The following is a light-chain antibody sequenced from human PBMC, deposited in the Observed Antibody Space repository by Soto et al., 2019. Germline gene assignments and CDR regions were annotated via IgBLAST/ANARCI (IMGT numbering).Light chain of an antibody. CDR1: QYINSIY. Sequence: IGLTPSPGTLSFPPGKSAPLSCKANQYINSIYLAWYQQKPGQAPRLLIYGASSRATGIPDRFSGSGYGTDFTLTISRLEPEDFAVYYCQLYSTSLFTFAQGTRLEI. CDR3: QLYSTSLFT. V-gene: IGKV3-20*01. J-gene: IGKJ5*01. CDR2: GAS.